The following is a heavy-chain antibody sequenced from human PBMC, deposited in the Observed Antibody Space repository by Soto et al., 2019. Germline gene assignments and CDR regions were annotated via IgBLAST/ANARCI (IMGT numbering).Heavy chain of an antibody. J-gene: IGHJ6*02. V-gene: IGHV3-23*01. CDR3: AKGVRPTVVWDGLDV. Sequence: EVQLLESGGGLEQPGGSLRLSCAASGFTFSNYALSWVRQAQGKGLEWVSGISGRGGNTYYADSVDGRFTISRDNSKNPLYVQLHSLRAEDTAAYYCAKGVRPTVVWDGLDVWGQGTTVIGSS. CDR2: ISGRGGNT. CDR1: GFTFSNYA. D-gene: IGHD3-10*01.